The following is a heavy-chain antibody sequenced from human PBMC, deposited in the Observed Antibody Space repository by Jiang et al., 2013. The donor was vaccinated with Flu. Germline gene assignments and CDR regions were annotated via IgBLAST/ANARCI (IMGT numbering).Heavy chain of an antibody. CDR1: GGGFSGYA. J-gene: IGHJ5*01. V-gene: IGHV1-69*05. D-gene: IGHD3-10*01. Sequence: SGAEVTEPGSSVKVSCKASGGGFSGYAISWMRQAPGQGLEWMGGIIPAFGTTNYAQNFQGRVTVTTDNSKSTVYMEVNSLRIEDTAVYYCARAGVAREVGSWGQGTLVTVSS. CDR3: ARAGVAREVGS. CDR2: IIPAFGTT.